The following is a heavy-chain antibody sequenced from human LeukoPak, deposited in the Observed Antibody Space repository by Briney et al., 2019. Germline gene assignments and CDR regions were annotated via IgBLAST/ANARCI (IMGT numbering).Heavy chain of an antibody. J-gene: IGHJ3*02. CDR3: ARGVPDVVVIDAFDI. CDR1: GFTFSSYS. CDR2: ISSSSSYI. V-gene: IGHV3-21*01. D-gene: IGHD2-21*01. Sequence: PGGSLRLSCAASGFTFSSYSMNWVRQAPGKGLEWVSSISSSSSYIYYADSVKGRFTISRDNAKNSLYLQMNSLRAEDTAVYYCARGVPDVVVIDAFDIWGQGTMVTVSS.